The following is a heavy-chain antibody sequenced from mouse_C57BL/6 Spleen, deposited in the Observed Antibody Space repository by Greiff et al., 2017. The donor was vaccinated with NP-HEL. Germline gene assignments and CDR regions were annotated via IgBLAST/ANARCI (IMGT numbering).Heavy chain of an antibody. CDR3: ARPTTIVGSWYFDD. V-gene: IGHV1-52*01. CDR2: IDPYDGDT. D-gene: IGHD1-1*01. CDR1: GYTFTSYW. Sequence: VQLQQPGAELVRPGASVKLSCKASGYTFTSYWMHWVKQRPIQGLEWIGNIDPYDGDTHYNQKFKDKATLTVDKSSSTAYMQLSSLTSEDSAVFYSARPTTIVGSWYFDDWGKGTTVTVSS. J-gene: IGHJ1*03.